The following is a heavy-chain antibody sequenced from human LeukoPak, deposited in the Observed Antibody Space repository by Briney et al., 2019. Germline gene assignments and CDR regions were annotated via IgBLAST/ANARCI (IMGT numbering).Heavy chain of an antibody. CDR3: VRESGFGELFPYAFDI. CDR1: GFTFEDYV. J-gene: IGHJ3*02. D-gene: IGHD3-10*01. CDR2: ISWNSGSI. V-gene: IGHV3-9*01. Sequence: GGSLRLSCAASGFTFEDYVMHWVRQAPGKGLEWVSGISWNSGSIGYADSVKGRFTISRDNAKNSLYLQMNSLRAEDTAVYYCVRESGFGELFPYAFDIWGQGTVVTVSS.